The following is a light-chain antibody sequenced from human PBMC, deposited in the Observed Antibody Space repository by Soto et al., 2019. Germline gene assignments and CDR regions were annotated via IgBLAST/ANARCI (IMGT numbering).Light chain of an antibody. CDR2: DNN. Sequence: QSVLTQPPSVSAAPGQKVTISCSGSSSNIGRNLVSWYQQLPGIAPKLLIYDNNRRPSGIPDRFSGSKSGTSATLGITGLQTGDEADYYCGTWDSSLSAGVFGGGTKLTVL. V-gene: IGLV1-51*01. CDR3: GTWDSSLSAGV. J-gene: IGLJ2*01. CDR1: SSNIGRNL.